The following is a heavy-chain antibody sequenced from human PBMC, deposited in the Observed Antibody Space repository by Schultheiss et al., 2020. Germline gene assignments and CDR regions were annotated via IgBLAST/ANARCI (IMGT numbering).Heavy chain of an antibody. V-gene: IGHV1-18*01. CDR1: GYTFTSYD. CDR2: ISAYNGNT. Sequence: ASVKVSCKASGYTFTSYDINWVRQATGQGLEWMGWISAYNGNTNYAQKLQGRVTMTTDTSTSTAYMELRSLRSDDTAVYYCAKDPGLVVITGCFDYWGQGTLVTVSS. CDR3: AKDPGLVVITGCFDY. J-gene: IGHJ4*02. D-gene: IGHD3-22*01.